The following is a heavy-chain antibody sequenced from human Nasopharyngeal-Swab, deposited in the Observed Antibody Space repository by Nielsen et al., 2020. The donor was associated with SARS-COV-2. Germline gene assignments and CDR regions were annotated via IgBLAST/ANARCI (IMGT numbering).Heavy chain of an antibody. J-gene: IGHJ4*02. V-gene: IGHV3-74*03. Sequence: WIRQPPGKGLVWVSRINSDGSTTMYADSVKGRFTISRDNAKDMLYLQMNSLRAEDTAVYYCARVPFYNSGWYGVDYFDYWGQGTLVTVSS. CDR2: INSDGSTT. D-gene: IGHD6-19*01. CDR3: ARVPFYNSGWYGVDYFDY.